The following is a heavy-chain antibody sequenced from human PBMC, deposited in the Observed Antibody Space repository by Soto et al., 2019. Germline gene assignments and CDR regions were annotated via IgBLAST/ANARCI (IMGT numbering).Heavy chain of an antibody. CDR2: INPSDSHT. J-gene: IGHJ6*02. CDR3: ATRTTLNFYGMDV. D-gene: IGHD1-26*01. Sequence: PGESLKISCKASGYSFTSYWINWVRQVPGKGLEWVAKINPSDSHTNYGPSFRGHVTISVDKSINTAYLQWSSLKASDTAMYYCATRTTLNFYGMDVWGQGTTVTVSS. V-gene: IGHV5-10-1*01. CDR1: GYSFTSYW.